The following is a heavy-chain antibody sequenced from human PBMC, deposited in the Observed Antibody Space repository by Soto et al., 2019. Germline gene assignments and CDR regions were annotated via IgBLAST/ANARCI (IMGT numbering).Heavy chain of an antibody. V-gene: IGHV1-2*02. CDR3: ARAFKRYCSSTSCYTDWFDP. D-gene: IGHD2-2*02. CDR2: INPNSGGT. Sequence: ASVKVSCQASGYTFTGIYMHWVRQAPGQGLEWMGWINPNSGGTNYAQKFQGRVTMTRDTSISTAYMELSRLRSDDTAVYYCARAFKRYCSSTSCYTDWFDPWGQGTLVTVSS. J-gene: IGHJ5*02. CDR1: GYTFTGIY.